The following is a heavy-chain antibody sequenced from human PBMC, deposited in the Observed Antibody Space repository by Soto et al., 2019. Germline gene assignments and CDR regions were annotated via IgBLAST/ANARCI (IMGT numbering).Heavy chain of an antibody. Sequence: GESLKISCKGSGYSFTSYWVAWVRQMPGKGLEWMGIIYPGDSHTRYSPSIQGQVTISVDKSISTAYLQWSSLKASDTAMYYCARAQLVGATTTFDIWGQGTMVTVSS. V-gene: IGHV5-51*01. J-gene: IGHJ3*02. CDR1: GYSFTSYW. D-gene: IGHD1-26*01. CDR3: ARAQLVGATTTFDI. CDR2: IYPGDSHT.